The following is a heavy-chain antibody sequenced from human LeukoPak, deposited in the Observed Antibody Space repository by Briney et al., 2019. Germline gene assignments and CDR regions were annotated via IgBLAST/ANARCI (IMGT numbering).Heavy chain of an antibody. Sequence: GASVKVSCKASGYTLSGYGISWLRQAPGQGLEWVGWITTYNGDKKYSEKFQGRITMTTDTSTSTYYMELRSLRPDDTAIYYCARDCSNGVCYPRDYWGQGTLVIVST. J-gene: IGHJ4*02. CDR1: GYTLSGYG. CDR2: ITTYNGDK. D-gene: IGHD2-8*01. CDR3: ARDCSNGVCYPRDY. V-gene: IGHV1-18*01.